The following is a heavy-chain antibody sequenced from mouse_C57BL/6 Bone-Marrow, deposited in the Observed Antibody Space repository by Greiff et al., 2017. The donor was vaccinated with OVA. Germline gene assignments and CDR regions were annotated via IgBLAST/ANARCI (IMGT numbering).Heavy chain of an antibody. D-gene: IGHD3-2*02. CDR1: GYTFTSYW. CDR3: AREGYPGAWFAY. J-gene: IGHJ3*01. CDR2: IYPGSGST. Sequence: QVQLQQSGAELVKPGASVKMSCKASGYTFTSYWITWVKQRPGQGLEWIGDIYPGSGSTNYNEKFKSKATLTVDTSSSTVCMQLSSLTSEDSAVYYCAREGYPGAWFAYWGQGTLVTVSA. V-gene: IGHV1-55*01.